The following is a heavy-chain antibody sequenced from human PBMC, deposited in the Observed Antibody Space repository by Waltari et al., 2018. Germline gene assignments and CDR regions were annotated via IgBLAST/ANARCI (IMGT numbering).Heavy chain of an antibody. V-gene: IGHV3-30*18. CDR3: AKDLNYYTIFGVVPPDAFDI. D-gene: IGHD3-3*01. CDR1: GFTFSSYG. CDR2: ISYDGSNK. J-gene: IGHJ3*02. Sequence: QVQLVESGGGVVQPGRSLRLSCAASGFTFSSYGMHWVRQAPGKGLEWVAVISYDGSNKYYADSVKGRFTISRDNSKNTLYLQMNSLRAEDTAVYYCAKDLNYYTIFGVVPPDAFDIWGQGTMVTVSS.